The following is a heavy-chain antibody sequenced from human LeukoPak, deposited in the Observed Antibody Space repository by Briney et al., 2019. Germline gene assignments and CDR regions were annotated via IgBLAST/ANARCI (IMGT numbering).Heavy chain of an antibody. J-gene: IGHJ6*03. CDR2: IYGSGIT. Sequence: SETLSLTCAVSGGSTANYYWSWIRQPAGKGLEWIGRIYGSGITHFTPSLKSRLSMSLDTSRTQLSLRLGSVTAADAVVYYGARGGHYEPAHYHYYMFMDVWGKGTTVTVSS. D-gene: IGHD4-17*01. V-gene: IGHV4-4*07. CDR3: ARGGHYEPAHYHYYMFMDV. CDR1: GGSTANYY.